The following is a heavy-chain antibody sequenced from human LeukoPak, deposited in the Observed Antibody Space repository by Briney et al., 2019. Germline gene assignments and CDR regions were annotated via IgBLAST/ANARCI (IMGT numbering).Heavy chain of an antibody. CDR3: ARAGDYGSGSCAFDM. CDR1: GFTFSSYW. D-gene: IGHD3-10*01. J-gene: IGHJ3*02. CDR2: IRSDGST. V-gene: IGHV3-74*01. Sequence: GGSLRPSCAASGFTFSSYWMHWVRQAPGKGLVWVSRIRSDGSTTYADSVKGRFTISRDNAKNTLYLQMNSLRAEDTAVYYCARAGDYGSGSCAFDMWGQGTMVTVSS.